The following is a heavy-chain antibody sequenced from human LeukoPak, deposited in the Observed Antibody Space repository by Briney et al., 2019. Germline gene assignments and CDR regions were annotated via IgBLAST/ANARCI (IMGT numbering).Heavy chain of an antibody. J-gene: IGHJ4*02. D-gene: IGHD6-13*01. CDR1: GFTVSSDY. Sequence: PGGSLRLSCAASGFTVSSDYMSWVRQAPGQGREWVSVIYNGDSTSYADSVKGRFTISRDNSKNTLYLRMNSLRAEDTAVYYCARVSSTWGGRYFDYWGQGTLVTVSS. CDR2: IYNGDST. V-gene: IGHV3-53*01. CDR3: ARVSSTWGGRYFDY.